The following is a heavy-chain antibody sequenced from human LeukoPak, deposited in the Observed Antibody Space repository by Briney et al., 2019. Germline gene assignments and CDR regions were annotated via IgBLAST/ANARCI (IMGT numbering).Heavy chain of an antibody. CDR3: ASLREGAPVPLFPH. J-gene: IGHJ4*02. Sequence: GASVKVSCKASGGTFSSYAISWVRQAPGRGLEWMGGIIPIFGTANYAQKFQGRVTITADESTSTAYMELSSLRSEDTAVYYCASLREGAPVPLFPHWGQGTLVTVSS. D-gene: IGHD1-26*01. CDR1: GGTFSSYA. V-gene: IGHV1-69*13. CDR2: IIPIFGTA.